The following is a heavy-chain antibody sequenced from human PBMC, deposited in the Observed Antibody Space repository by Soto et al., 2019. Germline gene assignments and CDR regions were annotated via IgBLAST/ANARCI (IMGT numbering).Heavy chain of an antibody. Sequence: EVHLVESGGGVVQPGGSLRLSCTASESTFRIYWMSWVRQAPGKGLEWVANINEDGSEQNYVDSVKGRFTISRDNTKKTLYLQMNSVRAEDTAVYYCAREADRTTSQFLVLGDYWGQGTLVTVSS. CDR2: INEDGSEQ. J-gene: IGHJ4*02. CDR1: ESTFRIYW. CDR3: AREADRTTSQFLVLGDY. D-gene: IGHD6-19*01. V-gene: IGHV3-7*03.